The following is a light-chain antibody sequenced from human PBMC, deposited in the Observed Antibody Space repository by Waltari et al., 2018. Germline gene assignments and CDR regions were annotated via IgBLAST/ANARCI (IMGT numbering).Light chain of an antibody. V-gene: IGKV1-39*01. CDR2: GAS. Sequence: IQMTQSPSSLPASVGDGVTITCRASKSISSYLNWYQQKPGKAPKLLIYGASSLRGGAPSRFSGSRSGTDFTLIISSLQPEDFASYYCQQTSSSPLTFGPGTKLDIK. CDR1: KSISSY. J-gene: IGKJ3*01. CDR3: QQTSSSPLT.